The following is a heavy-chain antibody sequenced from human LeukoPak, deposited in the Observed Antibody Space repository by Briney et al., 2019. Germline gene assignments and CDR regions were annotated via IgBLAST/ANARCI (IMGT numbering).Heavy chain of an antibody. Sequence: SETLSLTCTVSGGSISSYYWSWIRQPPGKGLEWIGYIYYSGSTNYNPSLKSRVTISVDTSKNQFSLKLSSVTAADTAVYYCARCFDTSGWVDYWGQGTLVTVSS. V-gene: IGHV4-59*01. CDR2: IYYSGST. CDR3: ARCFDTSGWVDY. J-gene: IGHJ4*02. CDR1: GGSISSYY. D-gene: IGHD6-19*01.